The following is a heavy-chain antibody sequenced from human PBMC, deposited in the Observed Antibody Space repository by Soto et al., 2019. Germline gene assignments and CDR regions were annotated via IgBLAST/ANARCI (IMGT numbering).Heavy chain of an antibody. CDR1: GFTFSSYA. D-gene: IGHD6-19*01. Sequence: PGVSLRLSCAASGFTFSSYAMHWVRQAPGKGLEWVAVISYDGSNKYYADSVKGRFTISRDNSKNTLYLQMNSLRAEDTAVYYCARDEGRYSSGWYFSSAELGYFDYWGQGTLVTVSS. J-gene: IGHJ4*02. CDR3: ARDEGRYSSGWYFSSAELGYFDY. CDR2: ISYDGSNK. V-gene: IGHV3-30-3*01.